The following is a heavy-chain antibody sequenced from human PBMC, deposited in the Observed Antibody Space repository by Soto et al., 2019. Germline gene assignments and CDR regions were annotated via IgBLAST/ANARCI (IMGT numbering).Heavy chain of an antibody. CDR1: GGSISSGGYY. Sequence: SETLSLTCTVSGGSISSGGYYWSWIRQHPGKGLEWIGYIYYSGSTYYNPSLKSRVTISVDTSKNQFSLKLSSVTAADTAVYYCAMYCSSTSCHKDAFDIWGQGTIVTVSS. J-gene: IGHJ3*02. D-gene: IGHD2-2*01. CDR2: IYYSGST. CDR3: AMYCSSTSCHKDAFDI. V-gene: IGHV4-31*03.